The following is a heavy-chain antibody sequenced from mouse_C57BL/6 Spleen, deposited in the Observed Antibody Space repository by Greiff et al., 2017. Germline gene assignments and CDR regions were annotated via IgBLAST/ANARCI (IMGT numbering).Heavy chain of an antibody. J-gene: IGHJ2*01. CDR3: AREGYDYEDY. CDR1: GYTFTSYW. D-gene: IGHD2-4*01. V-gene: IGHV1-59*01. CDR2: IDPSDSYT. Sequence: QVQLQQPGAELVRPGTSVKLSCKASGYTFTSYWMHWVKQRPGQGLEWIGVIDPSDSYTNYNQKFKGKATLTVDTSSSTAYMQLSSLTSEDSAVYYCAREGYDYEDYRGQGTTLTVSS.